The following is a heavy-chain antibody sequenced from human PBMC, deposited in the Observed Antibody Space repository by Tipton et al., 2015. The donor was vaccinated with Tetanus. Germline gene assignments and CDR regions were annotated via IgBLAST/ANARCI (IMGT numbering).Heavy chain of an antibody. Sequence: TLSLTCRVFGDYLSDYYWSWIRQPPGKGLESIGYIYYSGSTYYNPSLKSRVTISVDTSKNQFSLRLSSVTAADTAVYYCARDHGITWGGMGYYYGMDVWGQGTTVTVSS. V-gene: IGHV4-30-4*01. J-gene: IGHJ6*02. CDR1: GDYLSDYY. CDR2: IYYSGST. D-gene: IGHD3-16*01. CDR3: ARDHGITWGGMGYYYGMDV.